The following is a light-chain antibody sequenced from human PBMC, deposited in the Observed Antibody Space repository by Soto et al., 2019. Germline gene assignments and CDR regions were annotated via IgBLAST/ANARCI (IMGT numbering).Light chain of an antibody. J-gene: IGKJ3*01. CDR1: QSVSNN. Sequence: EIVMTQSPATLSVSPGERATLSCRASQSVSNNLAWYQQKPGQAPRLLIYDASTRATGVTPRFSGSGSGTEFTLTISSLQSEDFAVYYCQQYNEWPPFTFGPGPKVDI. CDR2: DAS. V-gene: IGKV3-15*01. CDR3: QQYNEWPPFT.